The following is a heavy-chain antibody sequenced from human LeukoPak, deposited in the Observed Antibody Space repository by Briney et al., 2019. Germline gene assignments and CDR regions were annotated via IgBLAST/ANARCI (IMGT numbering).Heavy chain of an antibody. D-gene: IGHD5-24*01. CDR2: ISGSGGST. Sequence: GRSLRLSCAASGFTFNSYAMSWVRQAPGKGLEWVSAISGSGGSTYYADSVKGRFTISRDNSKNTLYLQMNSLRAEDTAVYYCAKDGYNLRAFDIWGQGTMVTVSS. V-gene: IGHV3-23*01. CDR3: AKDGYNLRAFDI. CDR1: GFTFNSYA. J-gene: IGHJ3*02.